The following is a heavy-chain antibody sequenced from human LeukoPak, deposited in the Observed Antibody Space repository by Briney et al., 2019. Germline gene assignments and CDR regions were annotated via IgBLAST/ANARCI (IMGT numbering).Heavy chain of an antibody. CDR3: ARAQIQLWSPGRYYYYYMDV. J-gene: IGHJ6*03. V-gene: IGHV4-59*01. CDR1: GGSISSYY. Sequence: SETLSLTCTVSGGSISSYYWSWIRQPPGKGLEWIGYIYYSGSTNYNPSLKSRVTISVDTSKNQFSLKLSSVTAADTAVYYCARAQIQLWSPGRYYYYYMDVWGKGTTVTVSS. D-gene: IGHD5-18*01. CDR2: IYYSGST.